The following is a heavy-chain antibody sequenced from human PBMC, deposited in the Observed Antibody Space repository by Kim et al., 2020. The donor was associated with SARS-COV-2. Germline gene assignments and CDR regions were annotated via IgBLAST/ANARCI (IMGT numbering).Heavy chain of an antibody. V-gene: IGHV1-69*13. J-gene: IGHJ4*02. Sequence: SVKVSCKASGGTFSSYAINWVRQAPGQGLEWMGGIIPIFGTANYAQKFQGRVTITADESTSTAYMELSSLRSEDTAVYYCARLDLVGYCSGGSCSNPDYWGQGPLVPVSS. CDR3: ARLDLVGYCSGGSCSNPDY. CDR2: IIPIFGTA. D-gene: IGHD2-15*01. CDR1: GGTFSSYA.